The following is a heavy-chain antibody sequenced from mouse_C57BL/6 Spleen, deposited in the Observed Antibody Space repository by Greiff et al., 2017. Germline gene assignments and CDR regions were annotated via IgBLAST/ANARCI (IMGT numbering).Heavy chain of an antibody. Sequence: QVQLQQSGAELVKPGASVKISCKASGYAFSSYWMNWVKQRPGKGLEWIGQIYPGDGDTNYNGKLKGKATLTADKSSSTAYMQLSSLTSEDSAVYFCARKGSVVDFDYWGQGTTLTVSS. CDR3: ARKGSVVDFDY. V-gene: IGHV1-80*01. J-gene: IGHJ2*01. CDR2: IYPGDGDT. CDR1: GYAFSSYW. D-gene: IGHD1-1*01.